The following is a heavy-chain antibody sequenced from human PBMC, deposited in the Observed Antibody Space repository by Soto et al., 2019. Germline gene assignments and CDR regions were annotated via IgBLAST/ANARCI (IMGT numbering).Heavy chain of an antibody. CDR3: ARETYDFWSGSLVYGMDV. D-gene: IGHD3-3*01. CDR1: GFTFSSYW. J-gene: IGHJ6*02. CDR2: IKGDGSET. Sequence: GGSLRLSCAASGFTFSSYWMHWVRQAPGKGLVWVPRIKGDGSETNYADSVKGRFTISRDNAKNSLYLQMNSLRAEDTAVYYCARETYDFWSGSLVYGMDVWGQGTTVTVSS. V-gene: IGHV3-74*01.